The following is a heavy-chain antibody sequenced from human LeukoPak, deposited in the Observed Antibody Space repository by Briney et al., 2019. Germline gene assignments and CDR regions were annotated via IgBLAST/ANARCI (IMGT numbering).Heavy chain of an antibody. D-gene: IGHD6-19*01. J-gene: IGHJ3*02. CDR2: IKSNTDGGTT. V-gene: IGHV3-15*01. CDR3: TTAGWYGAFDI. CDR1: GFTFSSVW. Sequence: GGSLRLSCAGSGFTFSSVWLSWVRQAPGKGLEWVGRIKSNTDGGTTDYAAPVRGRFTISRDDSKKTFDLQMNSLQTDDRGVYFCTTAGWYGAFDIWGQGTVVIVSS.